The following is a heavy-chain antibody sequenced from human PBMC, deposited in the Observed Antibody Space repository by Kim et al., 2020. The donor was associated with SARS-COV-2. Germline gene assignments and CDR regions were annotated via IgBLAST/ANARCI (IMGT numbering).Heavy chain of an antibody. CDR3: ARGYFSSTSCFGVYYFYSMDV. Sequence: SETLSLTCTVSGGSISSGGYYWNWIRQHPGKGLEWIGYIYYSGRTYYNPSLKSRVTISVDTSKNQFSLRLSSVTAADTAVYYCARGYFSSTSCFGVYYFYSMDVWGQGTTVTVSS. J-gene: IGHJ6*02. CDR1: GGSISSGGYY. CDR2: IYYSGRT. V-gene: IGHV4-31*03. D-gene: IGHD2-2*01.